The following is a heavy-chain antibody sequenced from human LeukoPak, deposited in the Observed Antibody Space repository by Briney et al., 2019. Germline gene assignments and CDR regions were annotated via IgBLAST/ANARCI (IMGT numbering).Heavy chain of an antibody. Sequence: SETLSLTCTVSGASTSGNYWGWIRQPPGKGLESIGYVYYDGVARYNPSLQSRVTISIDTSKDQMSLKVTSVTAADTAVYYCARGEGTMVRGVGPFDSWSQGTLVTVSS. CDR1: GASTSGNY. V-gene: IGHV4-59*01. CDR3: ARGEGTMVRGVGPFDS. J-gene: IGHJ4*02. CDR2: VYYDGVA. D-gene: IGHD3-10*01.